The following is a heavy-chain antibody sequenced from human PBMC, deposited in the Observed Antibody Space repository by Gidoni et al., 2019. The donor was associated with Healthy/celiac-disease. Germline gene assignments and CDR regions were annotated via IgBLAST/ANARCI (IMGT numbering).Heavy chain of an antibody. CDR1: GFTFSDYY. CDR2: ISSSSSYT. Sequence: QVQLVESGGGLVKPGGSLRLSCAASGFTFSDYYMSWIRQAPGKGLEWVSYISSSSSYTNYADSVKGRFTISRDNAKNSLYLQMNSLRAEDTAVYYCASYGENPTYNWFDPWGQGTLVTVSS. V-gene: IGHV3-11*06. CDR3: ASYGENPTYNWFDP. J-gene: IGHJ5*02. D-gene: IGHD4-17*01.